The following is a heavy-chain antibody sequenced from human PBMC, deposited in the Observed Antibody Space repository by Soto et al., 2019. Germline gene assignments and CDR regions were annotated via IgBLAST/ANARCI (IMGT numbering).Heavy chain of an antibody. V-gene: IGHV1-18*01. J-gene: IGHJ4*02. CDR3: AREAVAGRFDY. Sequence: QIQLVQSGAEVKKRGASVKVSCKASGYTIINYGSRWVRQAPEQGLEWMGWISAYNDNTNYAQKLQGRVTMTADTSTSTAYMELRSLRSDDTAVYYCAREAVAGRFDYWGQGTQVTVPS. D-gene: IGHD6-19*01. CDR2: ISAYNDNT. CDR1: GYTIINYG.